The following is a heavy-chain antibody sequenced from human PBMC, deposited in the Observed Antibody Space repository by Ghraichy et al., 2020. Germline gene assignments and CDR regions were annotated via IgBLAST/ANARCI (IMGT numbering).Heavy chain of an antibody. Sequence: GGSLRLSCVGSGFSFSSYGMNWVRQSPGKGLEWVSYITSSSRRIFYADSVKGRFTISRDNAQNSLSLQMNSLRDEDTAVYYCARASMVVRFFYYDGMDVWGRGTTVTVSS. V-gene: IGHV3-48*02. CDR3: ARASMVVRFFYYDGMDV. CDR2: ITSSSRRI. J-gene: IGHJ6*02. CDR1: GFSFSSYG. D-gene: IGHD4-23*01.